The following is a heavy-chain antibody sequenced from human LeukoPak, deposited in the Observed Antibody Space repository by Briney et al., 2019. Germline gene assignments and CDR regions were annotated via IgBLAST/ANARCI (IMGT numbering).Heavy chain of an antibody. J-gene: IGHJ4*02. CDR1: GFSLSPAGMC. CDR2: IDWDGDT. Sequence: SGPALVKPTQTLTLTCTFSGFSLSPAGMCVSWIRQPPGKALEWLARIDWDGDTYYSRSLETRLSISKDTSKNQVVLRMTRVDPVDTATYYCARIIGTSTNFYYFDSWGQGTLVTVSS. D-gene: IGHD2-8*01. CDR3: ARIIGTSTNFYYFDS. V-gene: IGHV2-70*11.